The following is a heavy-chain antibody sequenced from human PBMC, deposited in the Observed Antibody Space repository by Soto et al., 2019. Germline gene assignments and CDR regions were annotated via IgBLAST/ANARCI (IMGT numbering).Heavy chain of an antibody. Sequence: PGGSLRLSCAASGFTFSSYTMNWVRQVPGKGLDWISYISSSSTIYYADSVKGRFTISRDNARNSLYLQMNSLKAEDTAVYYCARDEGSSPGRFHSVMDVWGKGTTLTVSS. CDR2: ISSSSTI. D-gene: IGHD2-15*01. V-gene: IGHV3-48*01. J-gene: IGHJ6*03. CDR3: ARDEGSSPGRFHSVMDV. CDR1: GFTFSSYT.